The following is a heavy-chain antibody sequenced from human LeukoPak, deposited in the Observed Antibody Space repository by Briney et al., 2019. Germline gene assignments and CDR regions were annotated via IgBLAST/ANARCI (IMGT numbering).Heavy chain of an antibody. CDR3: AKDIGGSGSEYFDY. V-gene: IGHV3-9*03. J-gene: IGHJ4*02. CDR2: ISWNSETI. Sequence: GRSLRLSCAASGFTFKDYVMHWVRQAPGKGLEWVSGISWNSETIGYADSVKGRFIISRDNAKNSLYLQMNSLRAEDMAFYYCAKDIGGSGSEYFDYWGQGTLVTVSS. D-gene: IGHD3-10*01. CDR1: GFTFKDYV.